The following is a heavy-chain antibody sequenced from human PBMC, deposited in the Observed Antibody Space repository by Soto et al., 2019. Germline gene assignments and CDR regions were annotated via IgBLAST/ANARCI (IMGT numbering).Heavy chain of an antibody. Sequence: ESLKISCKGSGYNFTSYWIGWVRQMPGKGLEWMGIIYPGDSNTRYSPSFQGQVTISADKSISTAYLQWSSLKASDTAMYYCASTNYYDSSGYSPIYYYYDMDVWGQGTTVTVSS. CDR1: GYNFTSYW. CDR2: IYPGDSNT. J-gene: IGHJ6*02. V-gene: IGHV5-51*01. CDR3: ASTNYYDSSGYSPIYYYYDMDV. D-gene: IGHD3-22*01.